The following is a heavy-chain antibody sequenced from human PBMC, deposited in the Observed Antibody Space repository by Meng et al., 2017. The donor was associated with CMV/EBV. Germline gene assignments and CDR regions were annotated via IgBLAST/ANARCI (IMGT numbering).Heavy chain of an antibody. CDR3: ARDPGSPPGGIDY. Sequence: GGSLRLSCAASGFTFSSYSMNWVRQAPGKGLERVSYISSSSSTIYYADSVKGRFTISRDNAKNSLYLQMNSLRAEDTAVYYCARDPGSPPGGIDYWGQGTLVTVSS. J-gene: IGHJ4*02. CDR2: ISSSSSTI. V-gene: IGHV3-48*04. D-gene: IGHD3-16*01. CDR1: GFTFSSYS.